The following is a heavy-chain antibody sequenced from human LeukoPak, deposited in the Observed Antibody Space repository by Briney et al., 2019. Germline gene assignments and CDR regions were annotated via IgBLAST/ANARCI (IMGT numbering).Heavy chain of an antibody. CDR1: GYTFTSYD. CDR2: MNPNSGNT. D-gene: IGHD7-27*01. Sequence: ASVKVSCKASGYTFTSYDINWVRQATGQGLEWMGWMNPNSGNTGYAQKFQGRVTMTRNTSISTAYMELSSLRSEDTAVYYCARGVTGDTTFDYWGQGTLVTVSS. V-gene: IGHV1-8*01. CDR3: ARGVTGDTTFDY. J-gene: IGHJ4*02.